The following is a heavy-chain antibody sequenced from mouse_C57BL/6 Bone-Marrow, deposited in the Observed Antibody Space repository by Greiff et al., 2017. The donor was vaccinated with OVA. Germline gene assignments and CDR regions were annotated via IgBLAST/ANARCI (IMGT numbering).Heavy chain of an antibody. CDR2: INPNNGGT. CDR1: GYTFTDYN. Sequence: VVKPGASVKMSCKASGYTFTDYNMHWVKQSHGKSLEWIGYINPNNGGTSYNQKFKGKATLTVNKSSSTAYMELRSLTSEDSAVYYCARGNGYYFDYWGQGTTLTVSS. V-gene: IGHV1-22*01. J-gene: IGHJ2*01. CDR3: ARGNGYYFDY. D-gene: IGHD2-2*01.